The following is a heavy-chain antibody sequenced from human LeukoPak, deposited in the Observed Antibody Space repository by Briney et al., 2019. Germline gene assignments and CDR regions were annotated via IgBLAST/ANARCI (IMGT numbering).Heavy chain of an antibody. V-gene: IGHV1-2*02. Sequence: ASVRVSCKTSGYTFTDKFIHWVRQAPGQGLEWVGWINPNTGATRYAQKFQGRVTMTSDSSSSSVYMELNRLTPNDTAIFYCARDPGTPGWWGWFDPWGQGSLLIVSS. CDR1: GYTFTDKF. CDR2: INPNTGAT. CDR3: ARDPGTPGWWGWFDP. J-gene: IGHJ5*02. D-gene: IGHD2-8*02.